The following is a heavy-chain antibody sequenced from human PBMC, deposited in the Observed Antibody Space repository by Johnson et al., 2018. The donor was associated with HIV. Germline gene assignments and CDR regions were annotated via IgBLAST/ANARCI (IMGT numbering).Heavy chain of an antibody. D-gene: IGHD2-8*02. CDR2: ISYDGSNK. V-gene: IGHV3-30*04. Sequence: QVQLVESGGGVVQPGRSLRLSCAASGFTFSSYAMHWVRQAPGKGLEWVAVISYDGSNKYYADSVKGRFTISRDNSKNTLYLQMNSLRADDTAVYYCARDEEVMYAMVAFDIWGQGTMLTVSS. J-gene: IGHJ3*02. CDR1: GFTFSSYA. CDR3: ARDEEVMYAMVAFDI.